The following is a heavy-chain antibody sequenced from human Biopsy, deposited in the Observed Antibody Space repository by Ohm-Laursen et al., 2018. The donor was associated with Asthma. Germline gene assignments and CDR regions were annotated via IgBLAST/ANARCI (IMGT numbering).Heavy chain of an antibody. CDR3: ARTYFDFLTGQVHDAFAI. D-gene: IGHD3-9*01. CDR1: DYIFPRYY. J-gene: IGHJ3*02. V-gene: IGHV1-18*01. CDR2: ISVHNGDT. Sequence: SVKVSCKASDYIFPRYYISWVRQAPGQGLEWMGWISVHNGDTKYSQKFQGRLTISRDTSASTAYMDLSSLRSEDTAVYYCARTYFDFLTGQVHDAFAIWGQGTMVTVSS.